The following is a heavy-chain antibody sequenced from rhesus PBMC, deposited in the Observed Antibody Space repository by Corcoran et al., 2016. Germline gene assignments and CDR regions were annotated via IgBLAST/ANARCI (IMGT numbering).Heavy chain of an antibody. CDR1: GGSISSNY. J-gene: IGHJ1*01. CDR3: ARERRSGNGEGIWVEF. D-gene: IGHD6-25*01. Sequence: QVQLQESGPGLVKPSETLSLTCAVSGGSISSNYWSWIRQPPGQGLEWIGYMYGSRGSTYYNPSLKRRGTSSTETCKNQCALRLSAGIGADRAVDYGARERRSGNGEGIWVEFWGQGALVTGSS. CDR2: MYGSRGST. V-gene: IGHV4-160*01.